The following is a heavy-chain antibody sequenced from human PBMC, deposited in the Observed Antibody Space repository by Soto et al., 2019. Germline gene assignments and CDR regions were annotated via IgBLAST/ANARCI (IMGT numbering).Heavy chain of an antibody. J-gene: IGHJ6*03. Sequence: SETLSLTCAVYGGSFSGYYWSWIRQPPGKGLEWIGEINHSGSTNYNPSLKSRVTISVDTPKNQFSLKLSSVTAADTAVYYCGRGLQSYYMDVWGKGTTVTVSS. V-gene: IGHV4-34*01. CDR2: INHSGST. CDR3: GRGLQSYYMDV. D-gene: IGHD4-4*01. CDR1: GGSFSGYY.